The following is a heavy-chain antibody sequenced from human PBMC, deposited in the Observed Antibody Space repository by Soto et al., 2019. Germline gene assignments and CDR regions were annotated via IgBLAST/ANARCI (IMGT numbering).Heavy chain of an antibody. CDR1: AFTFSSYG. D-gene: IGHD3-22*01. Sequence: GGSLRLSCAASAFTFSSYGMHWVRQAPGKGLEWVAVISYDGSNKYYADSVKGRFTISRDNSKNTLYLQMNSLRAEDTAVYYCAKDWARGITMIRDIWGQGTMVTVSS. CDR2: ISYDGSNK. CDR3: AKDWARGITMIRDI. V-gene: IGHV3-30*18. J-gene: IGHJ3*02.